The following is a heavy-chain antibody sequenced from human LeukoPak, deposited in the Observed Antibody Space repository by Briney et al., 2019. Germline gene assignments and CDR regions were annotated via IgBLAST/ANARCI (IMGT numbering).Heavy chain of an antibody. CDR3: ASQAHGDFDAFDT. D-gene: IGHD4-17*01. V-gene: IGHV1-69*02. Sequence: ASVKVSCKASGYTFTGYYMHWVRQAPGQGLEWMGRIIPILGIANYAQKFQGRVTITADKSTSTAYMELSSLRSEDTAVYYCASQAHGDFDAFDTWGQGTMVTVSS. CDR1: GYTFTGYY. CDR2: IIPILGIA. J-gene: IGHJ3*02.